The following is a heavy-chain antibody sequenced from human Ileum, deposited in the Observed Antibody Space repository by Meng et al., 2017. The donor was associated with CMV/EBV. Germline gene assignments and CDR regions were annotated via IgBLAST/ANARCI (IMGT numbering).Heavy chain of an antibody. CDR1: GFTFSSYG. V-gene: IGHV3-30*02. J-gene: IGHJ6*02. D-gene: IGHD2-2*01. CDR3: AKDQVLVVVPAASDYYYYGMDV. CDR2: IRYDGSNK. Sequence: GGSLRLSCAASGFTFSSYGMHGVRQAPGKGLEWVAFIRYDGSNKYYADSVKGRFTISRDNSKNTLYLQMNSLRAEDTAVYYCAKDQVLVVVPAASDYYYYGMDVWGQGTTVTVSS.